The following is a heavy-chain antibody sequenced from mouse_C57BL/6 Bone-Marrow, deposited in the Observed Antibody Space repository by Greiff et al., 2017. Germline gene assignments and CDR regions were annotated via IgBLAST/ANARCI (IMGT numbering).Heavy chain of an antibody. CDR1: GYTFTSYT. CDR2: FNPSSGYP. CDR3: ARYGITTGYFDV. J-gene: IGHJ1*03. D-gene: IGHD1-1*01. V-gene: IGHV1-4*01. Sequence: QVQLKESGAELARPGASVKMSCKASGYTFTSYTMHWVKQRPGQGLEWIGYFNPSSGYPKYNQKFKDKAPLTADKSSSTAYMQLSSLTSEDSAVYYWARYGITTGYFDVWGTGTTVTVSS.